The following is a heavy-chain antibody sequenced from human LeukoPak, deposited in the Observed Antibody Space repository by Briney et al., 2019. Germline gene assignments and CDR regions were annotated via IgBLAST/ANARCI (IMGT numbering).Heavy chain of an antibody. CDR3: ARSLGAAAGTDAFDI. D-gene: IGHD6-13*01. J-gene: IGHJ3*02. CDR1: GYTFTGYY. Sequence: ASVKVSCKASGYTFTGYYMHWVRQAPGQGLEWMGWINPNSGGTNYAQKFQGRVTMTRDTSISTAYMELSRLRSDDTAVYYCARSLGAAAGTDAFDIWGQGTMVTVSS. CDR2: INPNSGGT. V-gene: IGHV1-2*02.